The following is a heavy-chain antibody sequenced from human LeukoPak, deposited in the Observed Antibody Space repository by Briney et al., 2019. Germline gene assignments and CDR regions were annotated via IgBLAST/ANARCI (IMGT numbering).Heavy chain of an antibody. D-gene: IGHD2-15*01. CDR1: GGSISSSSYY. CDR3: ARHRGGSSPSVFDS. V-gene: IGHV4-39*01. Sequence: NPSETLSLTCTVSGGSISSSSYYWAWIRQPPGKGLEWIGSIHYSVTTFYSPSLKSRVTISADASKNQFSLKMSSVTAADTTLFYCARHRGGSSPSVFDSWGQGTLVTVSS. CDR2: IHYSVTT. J-gene: IGHJ4*02.